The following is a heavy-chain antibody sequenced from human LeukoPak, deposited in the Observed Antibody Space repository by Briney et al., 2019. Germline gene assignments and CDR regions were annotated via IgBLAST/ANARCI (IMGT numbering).Heavy chain of an antibody. CDR3: AREDERYCSSTSCNPLFDY. J-gene: IGHJ4*02. D-gene: IGHD2-2*01. Sequence: GGSLRLSCATSGFIFSNYKMNWVRQAPGTGLEWVSHISSGGSTTYYADSVKGRFTMSGDNGKSSVYLQMNSLRAEDTAIYYCAREDERYCSSTSCNPLFDYWGQGTLVTVSS. V-gene: IGHV3-48*03. CDR2: ISSGGSTT. CDR1: GFIFSNYK.